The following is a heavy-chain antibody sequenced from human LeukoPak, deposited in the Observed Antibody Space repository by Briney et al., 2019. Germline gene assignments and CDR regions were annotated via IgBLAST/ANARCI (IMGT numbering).Heavy chain of an antibody. CDR3: AKDRGSILWWCLDY. D-gene: IGHD2-21*01. Sequence: GGSLRLFYTVSGFTVSSNSMSWVRQAPGKGLEWVSFIYSDNTHYSDSVKGRFTISRDNSKNTLYLQMNSLRAEDTAVYYCAKDRGSILWWCLDYWGQGTLVTVSS. V-gene: IGHV3-53*01. CDR2: IYSDNT. J-gene: IGHJ4*02. CDR1: GFTVSSNS.